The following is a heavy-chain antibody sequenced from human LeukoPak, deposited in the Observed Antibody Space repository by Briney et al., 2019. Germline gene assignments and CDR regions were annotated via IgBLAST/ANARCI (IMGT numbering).Heavy chain of an antibody. Sequence: PGGSLRLSCAASGFTFSSYWMHWVRQAPGKGLVWVSRINSDGSSTSYADSVKGRFTISRDNAKNSLYLQMNSLRAEDTAVYYCARDPAGTFLVDYWGQGTLVTVSS. CDR1: GFTFSSYW. D-gene: IGHD2/OR15-2a*01. CDR2: INSDGSST. J-gene: IGHJ4*02. CDR3: ARDPAGTFLVDY. V-gene: IGHV3-74*01.